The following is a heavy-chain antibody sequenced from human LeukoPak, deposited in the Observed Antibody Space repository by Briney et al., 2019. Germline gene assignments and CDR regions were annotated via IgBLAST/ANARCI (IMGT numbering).Heavy chain of an antibody. CDR3: TRSYYDSSGYFQH. D-gene: IGHD3-22*01. CDR2: IIPIFGTA. V-gene: IGHV1-69*05. J-gene: IGHJ1*01. CDR1: GYTFTGYY. Sequence: SVKVSCKASGYTFTGYYMHWVRQAPGQGLEWMGRIIPIFGTANYAQKFQGRVTITTDESTSTAYMELSSLRSEDTAVYYCTRSYYDSSGYFQHWGQGTLVTVSS.